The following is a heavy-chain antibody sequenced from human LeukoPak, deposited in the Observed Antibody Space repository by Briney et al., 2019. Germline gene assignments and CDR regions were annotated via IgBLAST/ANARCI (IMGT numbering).Heavy chain of an antibody. CDR1: GFTFSSYW. V-gene: IGHV3-74*01. CDR2: INTDGSST. D-gene: IGHD6-19*01. Sequence: GGSLRLSCAASGFTFSSYWMHWVRQAPGKGLVWVSRINTDGSSTSYADSVKGRFTISRDNSKNTLYLQMNSLRAEDTAVYYCARDLGYSSGWYYAFDIWGQGTMVTVSS. J-gene: IGHJ3*02. CDR3: ARDLGYSSGWYYAFDI.